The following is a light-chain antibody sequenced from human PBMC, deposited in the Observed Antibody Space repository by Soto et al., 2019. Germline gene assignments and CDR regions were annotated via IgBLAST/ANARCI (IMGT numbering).Light chain of an antibody. CDR3: QQSYSTHSIT. Sequence: DIHMSQAPSSLSACVGHIFTITCRGSQSISRYLNWYQQKPGKAPKLLVYAASSLQSGVPSRFSGSGSATDFTLTISSLQPEDFANYYCQQSYSTHSITFGQGTRLEI. CDR1: QSISRY. V-gene: IGKV1-39*01. J-gene: IGKJ5*01. CDR2: AAS.